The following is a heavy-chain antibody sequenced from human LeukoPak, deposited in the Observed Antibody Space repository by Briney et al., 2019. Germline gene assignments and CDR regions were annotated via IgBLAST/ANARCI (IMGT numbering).Heavy chain of an antibody. CDR1: GGIFSSYA. V-gene: IGHV1-69*06. CDR3: ARERSSRFGAVAGTADY. CDR2: IIPIFGTA. J-gene: IGHJ4*02. D-gene: IGHD6-19*01. Sequence: ASVKVSCKASGGIFSSYAISWVRQAPGQGLEWMGGIIPIFGTANYAQKFQGRVTITADKSTSTAYMELSSLRSEDTAVYYCARERSSRFGAVAGTADYWGQGTLVTVSS.